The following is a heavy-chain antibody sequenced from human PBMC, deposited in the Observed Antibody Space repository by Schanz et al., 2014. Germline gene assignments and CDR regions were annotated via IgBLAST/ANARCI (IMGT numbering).Heavy chain of an antibody. J-gene: IGHJ4*02. CDR1: GYIFINSG. V-gene: IGHV1-18*01. CDR3: ARDRRFFDRDDLYYFDS. CDR2: ISAYNGNT. Sequence: QVQLVQSGAEVKKPGATVKVSCKASGYIFINSGISWVRQAPGQGLEWVGWISAYNGNTKYPQKLQGRVTMTTDTSTSTAYMALTDLRSDDTAVYYCARDRRFFDRDDLYYFDSWGQGTLVTVSS. D-gene: IGHD3-3*01.